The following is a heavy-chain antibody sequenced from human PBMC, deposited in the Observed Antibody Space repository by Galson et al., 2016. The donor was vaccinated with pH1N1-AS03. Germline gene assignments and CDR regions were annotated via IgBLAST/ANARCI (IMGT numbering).Heavy chain of an antibody. CDR1: GGSFNTYT. D-gene: IGHD3-3*01. J-gene: IGHJ6*02. CDR2: ITPLFGAA. CDR3: AKQSTIFGMPYGMDI. V-gene: IGHV1-69*13. Sequence: SVKVSCKASGGSFNTYTISWVRQAPGQRFEWLGGITPLFGAANYAQKFQGRVTITADESTTTAYMELSSLRSEDTAVYWCAKQSTIFGMPYGMDIWGQGTTVIVSS.